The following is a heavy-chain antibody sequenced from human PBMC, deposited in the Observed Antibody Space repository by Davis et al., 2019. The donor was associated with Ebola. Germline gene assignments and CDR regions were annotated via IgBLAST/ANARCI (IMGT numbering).Heavy chain of an antibody. J-gene: IGHJ4*02. CDR3: ARRGGELLSPFGY. D-gene: IGHD3-10*01. CDR2: ISWNSGSI. Sequence: PGGSLRLSCAASGFTFDDYAMHWVRQAPGKGLEWVSGISWNSGSIGYADSVKGRFTISRDNAKNSLYLQMNSLRAEDTAVYFCARRGGELLSPFGYWGQGTLVTVSS. CDR1: GFTFDDYA. V-gene: IGHV3-9*01.